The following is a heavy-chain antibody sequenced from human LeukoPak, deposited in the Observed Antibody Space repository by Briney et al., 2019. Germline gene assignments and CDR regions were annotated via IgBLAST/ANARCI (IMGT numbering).Heavy chain of an antibody. CDR2: NNPNGGST. CDR3: ARKWSSTGNDAFDV. CDR1: GYTFTSYY. V-gene: IGHV1-46*01. Sequence: ASVKVSCKASGYTFTSYYMNWVRQAPGQGLEWMGINNPNGGSTNYAQKFQGRVTMTRDTSTSTVYMELSSLRSEDTAVYYCARKWSSTGNDAFDVWGQGTMVIVS. J-gene: IGHJ3*01. D-gene: IGHD1-26*01.